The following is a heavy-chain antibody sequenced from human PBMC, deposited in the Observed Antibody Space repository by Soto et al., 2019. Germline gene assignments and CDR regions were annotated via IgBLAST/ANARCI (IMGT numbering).Heavy chain of an antibody. CDR3: VKGGKVTTDYYGMDV. CDR1: RFTFTRSP. CDR2: ISGSGGGT. Sequence: PGGSLRLSCAASRFTFTRSPMSWVRQAPVRGLEWVSAISGSGGGTYYADSVKGRFTISRDNSKNTLYLQMNSLRDEDTAVYYCVKGGKVTTDYYGMDVWGQGATVTVYS. V-gene: IGHV3-23*01. D-gene: IGHD4-17*01. J-gene: IGHJ6*02.